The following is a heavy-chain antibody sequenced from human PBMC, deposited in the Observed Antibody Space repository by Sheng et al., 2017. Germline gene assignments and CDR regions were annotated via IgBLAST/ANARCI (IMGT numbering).Heavy chain of an antibody. J-gene: IGHJ4*01. CDR1: GGSISSYY. CDR2: IYYTGST. D-gene: IGHD4-17*01. V-gene: IGHV4-59*01. Sequence: QVQLQESGPGLVKPSETLSLTCTVSGGSISSYYWSWIRQPPGKGLEWIGYIYYTGSTNYNPSLKSRVTISVDTSKNQFSLKLSSVTAADTAVYYCARGDYSDYVYWGHGTLVTVSS. CDR3: ARGDYSDYVY.